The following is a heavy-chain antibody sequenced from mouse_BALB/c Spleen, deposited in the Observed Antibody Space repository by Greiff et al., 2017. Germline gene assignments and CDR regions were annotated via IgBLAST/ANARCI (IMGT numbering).Heavy chain of an antibody. J-gene: IGHJ4*01. D-gene: IGHD1-1*01. CDR2: ISSGGST. Sequence: EVKVVESGGGLVKPGGSLKLSCAASGFTFSSYAMSWVRQTPEKRLEWVASISSGGSTYYPDSVKVRFTISRDNARNILYLQMSSLRSEDTDMYYCAREEDYYYGSSYDAMDYWGQGTSVTVSS. CDR1: GFTFSSYA. CDR3: AREEDYYYGSSYDAMDY. V-gene: IGHV5-6-5*01.